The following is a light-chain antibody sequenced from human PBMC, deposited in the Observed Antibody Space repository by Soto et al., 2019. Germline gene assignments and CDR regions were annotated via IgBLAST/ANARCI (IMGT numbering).Light chain of an antibody. V-gene: IGKV3-20*01. Sequence: EIVMTQSPATLSVSPGERVTLSCRASQDIRSSLAWYQQKPGQAPRLLIYDASNRATGIPARFSGSGSGTGFTLTISRLEPEDFAVYYCQQYGSSGTFGQGTKVDI. CDR3: QQYGSSGT. CDR1: QDIRSS. CDR2: DAS. J-gene: IGKJ1*01.